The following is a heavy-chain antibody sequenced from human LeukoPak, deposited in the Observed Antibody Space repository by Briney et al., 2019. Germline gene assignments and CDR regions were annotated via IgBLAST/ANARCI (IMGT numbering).Heavy chain of an antibody. D-gene: IGHD3-9*01. V-gene: IGHV3-11*04. Sequence: GGSLRLSCAASGFTFSDYYTSWIRQAPGKGLEWVSYISSSGSTIYHADSVKGRFTISRDNAKNSLYLQMNSLRAEDTAVYYCAKDPYYDILAGYFYFDYWGQGTLVTVSS. J-gene: IGHJ4*02. CDR2: ISSSGSTI. CDR3: AKDPYYDILAGYFYFDY. CDR1: GFTFSDYY.